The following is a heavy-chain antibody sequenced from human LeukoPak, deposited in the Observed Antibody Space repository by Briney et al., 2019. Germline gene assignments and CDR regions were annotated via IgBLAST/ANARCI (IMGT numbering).Heavy chain of an antibody. Sequence: SVKVSCKASGGTFSSYAISWVRQAPGQGLEWMGGIIPIFGTANYAQKFQGRVTITADESTSTAYMELSSLRSEDTAVYYCARPLGYCSSTSCYLYAFDIWGQGAMVTVSS. CDR1: GGTFSSYA. D-gene: IGHD2-2*01. CDR2: IIPIFGTA. CDR3: ARPLGYCSSTSCYLYAFDI. V-gene: IGHV1-69*13. J-gene: IGHJ3*02.